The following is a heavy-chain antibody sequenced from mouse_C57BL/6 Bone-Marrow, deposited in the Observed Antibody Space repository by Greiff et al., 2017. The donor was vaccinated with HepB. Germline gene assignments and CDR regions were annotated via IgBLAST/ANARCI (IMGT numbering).Heavy chain of an antibody. CDR3: ATKGTDYGSPWYFDV. CDR2: INPNYGTT. V-gene: IGHV1-39*01. J-gene: IGHJ1*03. CDR1: GYSFTDYN. D-gene: IGHD1-1*01. Sequence: EVHLVESGPELVKPGASVKISCKASGYSFTDYNMNWVKQSNGKSLEWIGVINPNYGTTSYNQKFKGKATLTVDQSSSTAYMQLNSLTSEDSAVYYCATKGTDYGSPWYFDVWGTGTTVTVSS.